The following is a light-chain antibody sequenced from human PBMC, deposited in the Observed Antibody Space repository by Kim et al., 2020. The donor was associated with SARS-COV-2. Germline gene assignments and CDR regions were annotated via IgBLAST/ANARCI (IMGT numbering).Light chain of an antibody. V-gene: IGKV1-8*01. CDR2: AAS. J-gene: IGKJ1*01. Sequence: ASTGDRVTITCRASQSISSYVAWYQQKPGKAPKLLIYAASTLQSGVPSRFSGSGSGTDFTLTISCLQSEDFATYYCQQYYAYPWTFGQGTKVDIK. CDR1: QSISSY. CDR3: QQYYAYPWT.